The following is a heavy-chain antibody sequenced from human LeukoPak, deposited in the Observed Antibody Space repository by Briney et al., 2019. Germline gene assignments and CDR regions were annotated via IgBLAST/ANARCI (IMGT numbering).Heavy chain of an antibody. CDR3: ARDSGVMATIIGAFDI. Sequence: SETLSLTCAVNGGSFSGYYWNWIRQFPGKGLEWIGEINHSGSTNYNPSLESRVTISIDTSKNQFSLKLSSVTAADTAVYYCARDSGVMATIIGAFDIWGQGTMVTVSS. CDR2: INHSGST. CDR1: GGSFSGYY. V-gene: IGHV4-34*01. J-gene: IGHJ3*02. D-gene: IGHD5-24*01.